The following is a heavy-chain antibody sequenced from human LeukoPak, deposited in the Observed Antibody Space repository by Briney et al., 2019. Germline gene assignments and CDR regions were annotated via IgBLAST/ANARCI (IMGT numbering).Heavy chain of an antibody. CDR3: AKDVAQSFGGKDY. Sequence: GGSLRLSCAASGFTFSSYAMSWVRQAPGKGLEWVSAISGSGGSTYYADSVKGRFTISRDNSKNTLYLQMNSLRAEGTAVYYCAKDVAQSFGGKDYWGQGTLVTVSS. CDR2: ISGSGGST. J-gene: IGHJ4*02. V-gene: IGHV3-23*01. CDR1: GFTFSSYA. D-gene: IGHD2-21*01.